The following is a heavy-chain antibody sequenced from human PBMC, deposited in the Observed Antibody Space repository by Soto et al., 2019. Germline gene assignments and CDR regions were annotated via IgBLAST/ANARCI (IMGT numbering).Heavy chain of an antibody. CDR3: ARQPRNYDFWSGYSPKYGMDV. D-gene: IGHD3-3*01. CDR1: GYSFTSYW. CDR2: IDPSDSYT. V-gene: IGHV5-10-1*01. J-gene: IGHJ6*02. Sequence: GESLKISCKGSGYSFTSYWISWVRQMPGKGLEWMGRIDPSDSYTNYSPSFQGHVTISADKSISTAYLQWSSLKASDTAMYYCARQPRNYDFWSGYSPKYGMDVWGQGTTVTVSS.